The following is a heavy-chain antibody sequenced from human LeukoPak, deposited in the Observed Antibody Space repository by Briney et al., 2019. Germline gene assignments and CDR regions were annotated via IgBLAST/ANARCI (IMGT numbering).Heavy chain of an antibody. Sequence: GSSLRLFCAASGFTYSGKGMHGLRHAPGKGLEWVAIIWSDGSNQYYVDSVKGRFTISRDNSKNTLYLQMNGLRAEDTAVYFCARNRGPYASGRSYLDYWGQGTLVTVSS. V-gene: IGHV3-33*01. CDR3: ARNRGPYASGRSYLDY. D-gene: IGHD3-10*01. J-gene: IGHJ4*02. CDR2: IWSDGSNQ. CDR1: GFTYSGKG.